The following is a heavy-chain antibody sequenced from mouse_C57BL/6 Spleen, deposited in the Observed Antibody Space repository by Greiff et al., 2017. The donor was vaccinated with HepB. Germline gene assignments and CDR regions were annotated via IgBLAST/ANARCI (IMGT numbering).Heavy chain of an antibody. J-gene: IGHJ2*01. CDR2: ISDGGSYT. D-gene: IGHD2-4*01. CDR1: GFTFSSYA. CDR3: ARDDLFDYYFDY. Sequence: EVNLVESGGGLVKPGGSLKLSCAASGFTFSSYAMSWVRQTPEKRLEWVATISDGGSYTYYPDNVKGRFTISRDNAKNNLYLQMSHLKSEDTAMYYCARDDLFDYYFDYWGQGTTLTVSS. V-gene: IGHV5-4*01.